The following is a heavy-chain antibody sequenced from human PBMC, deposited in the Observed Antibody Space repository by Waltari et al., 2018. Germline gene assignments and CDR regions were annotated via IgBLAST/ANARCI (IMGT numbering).Heavy chain of an antibody. V-gene: IGHV3-30*02. D-gene: IGHD6-6*01. Sequence: QVQLVESGGGVVQPGGSLRLSCAASGFTFSSYGMHWVRQAPGKGLEWVAFIRYDGSNKYYADSVKGRFTISRDNSKNTLYLQMNSLRAEDTAVYYCATAARAVGNYWGQGTLVTVSA. J-gene: IGHJ4*02. CDR1: GFTFSSYG. CDR2: IRYDGSNK. CDR3: ATAARAVGNY.